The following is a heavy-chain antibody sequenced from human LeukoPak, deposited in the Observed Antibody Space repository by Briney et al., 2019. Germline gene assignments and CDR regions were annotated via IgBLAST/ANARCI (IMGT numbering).Heavy chain of an antibody. CDR3: AKEDKDYDFWSGYPTIDY. CDR2: ISGSGGST. Sequence: GGSLRLSCAASGFTFSSYAMSWVRQAPGKGLEWVSAISGSGGSTYYADPVKGRFTISRDNSKNTLYLQMNSLRAEDTAVYYCAKEDKDYDFWSGYPTIDYWGQGTLVTVSS. V-gene: IGHV3-23*01. CDR1: GFTFSSYA. J-gene: IGHJ4*02. D-gene: IGHD3-3*01.